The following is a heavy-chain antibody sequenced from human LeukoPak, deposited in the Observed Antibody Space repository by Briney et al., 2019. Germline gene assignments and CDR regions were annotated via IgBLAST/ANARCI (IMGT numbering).Heavy chain of an antibody. J-gene: IGHJ4*02. Sequence: GGSLRLSSAASGFTFSDYYMRWIRQAPGEGLEWVSYISSSGSTIYYADSVKGRFTISRDNAKNSLYLQMNSLRAEDTAVYYCARDPSGSYSDYWGQGTLVTVSS. CDR3: ARDPSGSYSDY. CDR2: ISSSGSTI. D-gene: IGHD1-26*01. V-gene: IGHV3-11*01. CDR1: GFTFSDYY.